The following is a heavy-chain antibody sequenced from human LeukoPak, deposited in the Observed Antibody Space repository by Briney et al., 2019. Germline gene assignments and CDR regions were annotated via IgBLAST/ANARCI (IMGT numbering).Heavy chain of an antibody. CDR3: ARNIGVGPDGDS. J-gene: IGHJ4*02. V-gene: IGHV1-2*02. CDR2: INPQSGGT. CDR1: GYSFTAYY. Sequence: ASVPVSCKASGYSFTAYYMHWVRQAPGEGLEWMGWINPQSGGTHYAQKFQGRVTVTRDTSITTAYMELSRLTSDDTALYYCARNIGVGPDGDSWGQGTLVTVSS. D-gene: IGHD6-19*01.